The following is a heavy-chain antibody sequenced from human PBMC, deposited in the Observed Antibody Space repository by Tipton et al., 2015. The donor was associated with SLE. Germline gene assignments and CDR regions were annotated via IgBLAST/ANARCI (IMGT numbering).Heavy chain of an antibody. V-gene: IGHV3-15*01. D-gene: IGHD3-16*01. J-gene: IGHJ5*02. Sequence: SLRLSCAASGFTFSNAWMSWVRQAPGKGLEWVGDIKRKTDGGTADYAAPVKGRFTISRDDSKNTLYLQMNSLKTEDTAFYYCTPQSEGGQTWGQGTLVTVSS. CDR2: IKRKTDGGTA. CDR1: GFTFSNAW. CDR3: TPQSEGGQT.